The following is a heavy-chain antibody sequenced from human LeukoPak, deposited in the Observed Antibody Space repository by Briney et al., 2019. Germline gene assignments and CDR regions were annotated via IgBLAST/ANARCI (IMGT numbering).Heavy chain of an antibody. D-gene: IGHD1-26*01. V-gene: IGHV3-66*02. J-gene: IGHJ4*02. CDR1: GFTFSSYA. CDR3: ARGASGSQPFDY. Sequence: PGGSLRLSCAASGFTFSSYAMNWVRQAPGKGLEWVSVIYSGGSTYYADSVKGRFTISRDNSKNTLYLQMNSLRAEDTAVYYCARGASGSQPFDYWGQGTLVTVSS. CDR2: IYSGGST.